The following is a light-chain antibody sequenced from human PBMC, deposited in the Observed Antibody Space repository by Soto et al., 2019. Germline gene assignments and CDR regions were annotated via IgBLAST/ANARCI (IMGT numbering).Light chain of an antibody. CDR3: QQYNNWPRT. J-gene: IGKJ1*01. CDR2: DAS. CDR1: QSVSSN. V-gene: IGKV3-15*01. Sequence: EIVMTHSPATLSVSPGERATLSCRASQSVSSNLAWYQQKPGQAPRLLIYDASTRATGFPARFSGSGSGTEFTLTISSLQSEDFAVYYCQQYNNWPRTFGQGTKVEIK.